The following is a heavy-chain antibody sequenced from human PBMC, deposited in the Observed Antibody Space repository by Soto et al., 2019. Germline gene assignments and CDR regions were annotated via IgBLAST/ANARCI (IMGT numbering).Heavy chain of an antibody. CDR1: GFTFTRYS. V-gene: IGHV3-21*01. CDR2: ISSTTNYI. J-gene: IGHJ4*02. Sequence: GGSLRLSCAASGFTFTRYSMNWVRQAPGKGLEWVSSISSTTNYIYYADSMKGRFTVSRDNAKNSVYLEMNSLSAEDTALYYCARESEDLTSNFDYWVQGTLVTVSS. CDR3: ARESEDLTSNFDY.